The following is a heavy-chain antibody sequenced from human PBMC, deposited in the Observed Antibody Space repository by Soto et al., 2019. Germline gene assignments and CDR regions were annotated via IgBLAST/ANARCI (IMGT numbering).Heavy chain of an antibody. CDR2: INHSGST. CDR1: GGSFSGYY. V-gene: IGHV4-34*01. Sequence: LETLSLTCAVYGGSFSGYYWSWIRQPPGKGLEWIGEINHSGSTNYNPSLKSRVTISVDTSKNQFSLKLSSVTAADTAVYYCARVLSLGRKYYFDHWGQGTLVTVSS. CDR3: ARVLSLGRKYYFDH. J-gene: IGHJ4*02. D-gene: IGHD3-16*02.